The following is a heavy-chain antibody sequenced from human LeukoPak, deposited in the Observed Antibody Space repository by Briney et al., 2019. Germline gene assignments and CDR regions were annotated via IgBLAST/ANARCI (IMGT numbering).Heavy chain of an antibody. CDR2: MNPNTGNT. V-gene: IGHV1-8*02. J-gene: IGHJ3*02. Sequence: GASVKVSCKASGYTFTSYDINWVRQASGQGLEWMGWMNPNTGNTGYAQKFQGRVTMTRDMSTSTVYMELSSLRSEDTAVYYCARENDSGNAFDIWGQGTMVTVSS. CDR3: ARENDSGNAFDI. CDR1: GYTFTSYD. D-gene: IGHD1-26*01.